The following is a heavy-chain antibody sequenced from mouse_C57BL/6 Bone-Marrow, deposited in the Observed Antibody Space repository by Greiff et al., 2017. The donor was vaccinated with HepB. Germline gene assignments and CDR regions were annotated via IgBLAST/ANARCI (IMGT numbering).Heavy chain of an antibody. CDR3: ARRHYGSSYYAMDY. CDR1: GYTFTSYW. V-gene: IGHV1-59*01. J-gene: IGHJ4*01. D-gene: IGHD1-1*01. CDR2: IDPSDSYT. Sequence: QVQLQQPGAELVMPGTSVKLSCKASGYTFTSYWMHWVKQRPGQGLEWIGVIDPSDSYTNYNQKFKGKATLTVDTSSSTAYMQLSSLTSEDSAVYYSARRHYGSSYYAMDYWGQGTTVTVSS.